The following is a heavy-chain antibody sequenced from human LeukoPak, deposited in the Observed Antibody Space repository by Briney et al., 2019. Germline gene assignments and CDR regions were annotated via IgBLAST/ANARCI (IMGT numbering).Heavy chain of an antibody. CDR3: AKWGDFDVLTGYYVPDF. D-gene: IGHD3-9*01. CDR1: GFTFSNYA. J-gene: IGHJ4*02. V-gene: IGHV3-23*01. CDR2: ITGSGGNT. Sequence: PGASLRLSCAASGFTFSNYAMSWVRQAPGKGLEWVSAITGSGGNTYYADSVKGRFTISRDNSKNTLYLQMNSLRDEDTAVYYCAKWGDFDVLTGYYVPDFWGQGTLVIVSS.